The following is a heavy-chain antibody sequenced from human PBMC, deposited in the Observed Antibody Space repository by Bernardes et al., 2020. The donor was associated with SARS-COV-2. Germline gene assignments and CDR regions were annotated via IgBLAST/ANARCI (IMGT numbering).Heavy chain of an antibody. V-gene: IGHV3-48*03. CDR2: ISSSGDTI. CDR1: GFTFSNFE. D-gene: IGHD2-8*01. CDR3: AREIPRYCTSGTCYYFGLGV. Sequence: GGSLRLSCAASGFTFSNFEMNWVRQAPGKGLEWVSYISSSGDTIYYADSVKGRFTISRDNAKNALYLQMNSLRAEDTAVYYCAREIPRYCTSGTCYYFGLGVWGQGTTVTVSS. J-gene: IGHJ6*02.